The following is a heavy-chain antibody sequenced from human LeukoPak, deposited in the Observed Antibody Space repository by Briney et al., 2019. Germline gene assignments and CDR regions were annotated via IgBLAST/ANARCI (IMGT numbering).Heavy chain of an antibody. CDR3: ARKGYTIGSFDY. CDR2: IYHSGST. Sequence: SETLSLTCAVSGGSISSSYWWSWVRQPPGKGLEWIGEIYHSGSTNYNPSLKSRVTISVDKSKSQFSLKLSSVTAADTAVYYCARKGYTIGSFDYWGQGTLVTVSS. J-gene: IGHJ4*02. D-gene: IGHD5-18*01. CDR1: GGSISSSYW. V-gene: IGHV4-4*02.